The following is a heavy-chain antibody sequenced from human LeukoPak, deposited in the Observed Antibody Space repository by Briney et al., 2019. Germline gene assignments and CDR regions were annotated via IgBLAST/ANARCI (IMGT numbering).Heavy chain of an antibody. J-gene: IGHJ4*02. CDR2: ISWNSGSI. V-gene: IGHV3-9*01. Sequence: GGSLRLSCAASGFTFDDYAMHWVRQAPGKGLEWVSGISWNSGSIGYADSVKGRFTISRDNAKNSLYLQMNSLRAEDTALYYCAKVGGWGQGTLVTVSS. D-gene: IGHD3-16*01. CDR3: AKVGG. CDR1: GFTFDDYA.